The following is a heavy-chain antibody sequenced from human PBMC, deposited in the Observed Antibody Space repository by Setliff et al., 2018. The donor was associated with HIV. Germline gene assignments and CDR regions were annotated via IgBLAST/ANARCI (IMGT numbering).Heavy chain of an antibody. J-gene: IGHJ6*03. CDR2: INYRGNT. Sequence: SETLSLTCTVSGASISSSSHHWAWIRQPPGKGLEYIGSINYRGNTYYNPSLKSRAAISVDTSKNQISLKLSSVTAADTAVYYCASLDGSESPYIYYYYMDVWGEGTAVTVSS. D-gene: IGHD3-10*01. V-gene: IGHV4-39*01. CDR1: GASISSSSHH. CDR3: ASLDGSESPYIYYYYMDV.